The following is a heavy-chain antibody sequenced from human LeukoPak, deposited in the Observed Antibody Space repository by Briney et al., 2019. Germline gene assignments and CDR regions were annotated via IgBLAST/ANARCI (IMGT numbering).Heavy chain of an antibody. CDR1: GYTFITYG. D-gene: IGHD1-26*01. CDR3: ARVAGVSYNYFDS. CDR2: VTPYNGDT. Sequence: ASVNLSCKASGYTFITYGITWVRQAPGQGLEWMGWVTPYNGDTNYSQNVQDRVTMTTDTSTSTAYMELRSLRSDDTAVYFCARVAGVSYNYFDSWGQGTLVTVSS. J-gene: IGHJ4*02. V-gene: IGHV1-18*01.